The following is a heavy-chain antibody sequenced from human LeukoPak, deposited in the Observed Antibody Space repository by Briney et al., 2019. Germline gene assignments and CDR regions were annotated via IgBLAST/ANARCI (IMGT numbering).Heavy chain of an antibody. V-gene: IGHV1-18*01. CDR3: ARDKNIVVVPAANAAYYFDY. CDR2: ISAYNGNT. CDR1: GYTFTSYG. D-gene: IGHD2-2*01. Sequence: ASVKVSCKASGYTFTSYGISWVRQAPGQGLEWMGWISAYNGNTNYAQKLQGRVTMTTDTSTSTAYMELRSLRPDDTAVYYCARDKNIVVVPAANAAYYFDYWGQGTLVTVSS. J-gene: IGHJ4*02.